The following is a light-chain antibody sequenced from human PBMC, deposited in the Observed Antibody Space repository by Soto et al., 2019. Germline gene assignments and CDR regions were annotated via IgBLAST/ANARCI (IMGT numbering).Light chain of an antibody. Sequence: AIRMTQSPSSFSASTGDRVTITCRASQGISSYLAWYQQKPGKAPKLLIYAASTLQSGVPSRFSGSVSGTDFTLTISCLQSEDFATYYGQQYYSYPITFGGGTKVEIK. CDR3: QQYYSYPIT. CDR1: QGISSY. J-gene: IGKJ4*01. CDR2: AAS. V-gene: IGKV1-8*01.